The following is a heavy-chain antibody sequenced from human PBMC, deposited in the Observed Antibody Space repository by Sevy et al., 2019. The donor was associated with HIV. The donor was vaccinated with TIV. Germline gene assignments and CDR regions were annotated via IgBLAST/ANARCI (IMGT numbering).Heavy chain of an antibody. D-gene: IGHD3-22*01. CDR3: ARDLGGYYDSSGYHPIDY. CDR1: GYTFTSYG. J-gene: IGHJ4*02. Sequence: ASVKVSCKASGYTFTSYGISWVRQAPGQGLEWMGWISAYNGNTNYPQKLQGRVTMTTDTSTSTAYMELRSLRSDDTALYFCARDLGGYYDSSGYHPIDYWGQGTLVTVSS. V-gene: IGHV1-18*01. CDR2: ISAYNGNT.